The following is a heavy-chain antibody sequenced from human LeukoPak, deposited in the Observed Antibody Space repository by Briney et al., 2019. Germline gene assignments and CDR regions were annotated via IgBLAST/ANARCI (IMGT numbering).Heavy chain of an antibody. CDR1: GYTFTSYY. CDR2: INPSGGST. V-gene: IGHV1-46*01. Sequence: ASVKVSCKASGYTFTSYYMHWERQAPGQGLEWMGIINPSGGSTNYAQKFQGRVTITADKSTSTAYMELSSLRSEDTAVYYCAREETNWFDPWGQGTLVTVSS. CDR3: AREETNWFDP. J-gene: IGHJ5*02.